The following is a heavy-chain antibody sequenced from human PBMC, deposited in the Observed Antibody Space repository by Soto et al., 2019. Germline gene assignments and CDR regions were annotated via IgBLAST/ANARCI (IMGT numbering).Heavy chain of an antibody. CDR2: INHSGST. CDR3: ARDLFGGWYRSNWFDP. D-gene: IGHD6-19*01. J-gene: IGHJ5*02. CDR1: GGSFSGYY. V-gene: IGHV4-34*01. Sequence: SETLSLTCAVYGGSFSGYYWSWIRQPPGKGLEWIGEINHSGSTNYNPSLKSRVTISVDTSKNQFSLKLSSVTAADTAVYYCARDLFGGWYRSNWFDPWGQGTLVTVSS.